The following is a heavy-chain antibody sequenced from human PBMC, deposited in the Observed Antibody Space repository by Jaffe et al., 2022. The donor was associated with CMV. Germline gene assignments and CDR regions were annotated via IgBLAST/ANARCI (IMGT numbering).Heavy chain of an antibody. Sequence: EVQLVESGGGLVKPGGSLRLSCAASGFTFSSYSMNWVRQAPGKGLEWVSSISSSSSYIYYADSVKGRFTISRDNAKNSLYLQMNSLRAEDTAVYYCARDEGSGKLNNWFDPWGQGTLVTVSS. V-gene: IGHV3-21*01. J-gene: IGHJ5*02. D-gene: IGHD1-26*01. CDR1: GFTFSSYS. CDR3: ARDEGSGKLNNWFDP. CDR2: ISSSSSYI.